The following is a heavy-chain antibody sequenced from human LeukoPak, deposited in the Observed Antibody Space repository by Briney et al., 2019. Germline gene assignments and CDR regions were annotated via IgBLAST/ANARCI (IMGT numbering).Heavy chain of an antibody. Sequence: ASVKVSCKASGYTFTGYYMHWVRQAPGQGLGWMGWINPNSGGTNYAQKFQGRVTMTRDTSISTAYMELSRLRSDDTAVYYCASRPYSGSYPGSDYWGQGTLVTVSS. D-gene: IGHD1-26*01. J-gene: IGHJ4*02. CDR2: INPNSGGT. CDR1: GYTFTGYY. CDR3: ASRPYSGSYPGSDY. V-gene: IGHV1-2*02.